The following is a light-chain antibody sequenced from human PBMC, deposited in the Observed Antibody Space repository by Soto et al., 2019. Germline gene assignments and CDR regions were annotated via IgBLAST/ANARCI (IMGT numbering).Light chain of an antibody. CDR3: QPFNVYPFT. Sequence: DIQLTQSPSFLSASVVDRVTITCRASQGIRDFLAWYQQKPGKAPKLLIYAASPLQAGVPTRFSGFASGTEFTLTISNLQPADSATYYCQPFNVYPFTFGGGTKVEIK. J-gene: IGKJ4*01. V-gene: IGKV1-9*01. CDR1: QGIRDF. CDR2: AAS.